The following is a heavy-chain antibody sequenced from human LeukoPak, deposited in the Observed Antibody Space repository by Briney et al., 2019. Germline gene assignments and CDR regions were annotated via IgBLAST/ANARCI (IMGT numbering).Heavy chain of an antibody. J-gene: IGHJ5*02. CDR1: GGSFSGYY. V-gene: IGHV4-34*01. Sequence: SETLSLTCAVYGGSFSGYYWSWIRQPPGKGLEWIGEINHSGSTNYNPSLKSGVTISLDTSKNQFSMKLSSVTAADTAVYYCARGGFRVGAAAGNNWFDPWGQGTLVTVSS. CDR3: ARGGFRVGAAAGNNWFDP. CDR2: INHSGST. D-gene: IGHD6-13*01.